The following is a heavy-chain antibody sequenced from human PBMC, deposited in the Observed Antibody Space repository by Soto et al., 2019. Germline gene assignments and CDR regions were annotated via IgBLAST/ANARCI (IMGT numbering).Heavy chain of an antibody. CDR3: AREGDVPYYYYGMDV. CDR1: GYTFTSYG. D-gene: IGHD2-21*02. J-gene: IGHJ6*02. Sequence: QVHLVQSGAEVKKPGASVKVSCKTSGYTFTSYGISWVRQAPGQGLEWLGWISCYDGRTNLAQKVQDRVTMTTDTSTSTVYMELRSLRSDDTAVYYCAREGDVPYYYYGMDVWGQGTTVTVSS. CDR2: ISCYDGRT. V-gene: IGHV1-18*01.